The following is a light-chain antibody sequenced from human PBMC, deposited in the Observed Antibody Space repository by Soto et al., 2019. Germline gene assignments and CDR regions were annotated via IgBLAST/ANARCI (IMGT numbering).Light chain of an antibody. CDR3: QQVRSCTLT. V-gene: IGKV1-9*01. CDR2: SAS. J-gene: IGKJ4*01. CDR1: QGISNY. Sequence: DIQMTQSPSSLSASVGDRVTITCRASQGISNYLAWYQQKPGKAPELLIYSASTLQSGAPSRFTGRGSGAAFTLTITDLQPEDVGTYLCQQVRSCTLTFGRGTKVDIK.